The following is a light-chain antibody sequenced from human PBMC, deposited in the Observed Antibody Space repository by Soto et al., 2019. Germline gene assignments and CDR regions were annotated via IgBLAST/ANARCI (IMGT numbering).Light chain of an antibody. Sequence: EVVMTQSPATLSVSPGERATLSCRASQSVSSNLAWYQQKPGQAPRLLIYGASTRATGIPARFSGSGSGTEFTLTISSLQSEDFAVHYCQQYNKWPPYTFGWGTKLEIK. CDR2: GAS. CDR1: QSVSSN. V-gene: IGKV3D-15*01. J-gene: IGKJ2*01. CDR3: QQYNKWPPYT.